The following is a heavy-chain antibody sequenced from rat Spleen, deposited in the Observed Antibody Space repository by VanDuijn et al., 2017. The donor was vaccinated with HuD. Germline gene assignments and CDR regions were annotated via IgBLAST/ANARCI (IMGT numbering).Heavy chain of an antibody. CDR3: ARGGVATDYYVMDA. J-gene: IGHJ4*01. D-gene: IGHD1-3*01. CDR2: MWTAGNA. CDR1: GFSLATYN. Sequence: QVQLKESGPGLMQPSQTLSLTCTVSGFSLATYNVHWVRQSTGKALEWLGIMWTAGNADYNPALKSRLSITRDTSESQVFLKMKSLQTEDTATYYCARGGVATDYYVMDAWGQGASVTVSS. V-gene: IGHV2-30*01.